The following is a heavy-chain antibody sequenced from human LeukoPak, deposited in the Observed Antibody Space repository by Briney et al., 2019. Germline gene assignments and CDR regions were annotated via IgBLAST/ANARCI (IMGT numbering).Heavy chain of an antibody. CDR2: IYYSGST. CDR3: ARQTYYYGSGSYDTIDY. D-gene: IGHD3-10*01. J-gene: IGHJ4*02. V-gene: IGHV4-34*01. CDR1: GGPFSRSY. Sequence: KPSETLSLTCAVYGGPFSRSYWSWIRQPPGKGLEWIGNIYYSGSTYYNPSLKSRVTISVDTSKNQFSLKLSSVTAADAAIYYCARQTYYYGSGSYDTIDYWGQGTLVTVSS.